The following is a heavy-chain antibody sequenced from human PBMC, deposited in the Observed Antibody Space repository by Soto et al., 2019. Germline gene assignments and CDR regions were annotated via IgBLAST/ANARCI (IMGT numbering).Heavy chain of an antibody. J-gene: IGHJ4*02. CDR3: ARGVRGYSDYEPPVFDY. CDR2: INHSGST. D-gene: IGHD5-12*01. V-gene: IGHV4-34*01. Sequence: TXETLSLTCVVHGGSFSNYYWSWIRQPPGKGLEWIGEINHSGSTHYNPSLKSRVTTSVDTSKNQFSLTLSSVTAADTALYFCARGVRGYSDYEPPVFDYWGQGTLVTVSS. CDR1: GGSFSNYY.